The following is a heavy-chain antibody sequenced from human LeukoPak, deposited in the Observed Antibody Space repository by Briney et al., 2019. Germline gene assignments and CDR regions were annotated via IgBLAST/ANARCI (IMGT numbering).Heavy chain of an antibody. J-gene: IGHJ6*03. CDR1: GYTFTSNY. V-gene: IGHV1-2*02. Sequence: ASVKVSCKAFGYTFTSNYMHWVRQAPGQGLEWMGWINPNSGGTNYAQKFQGRVTMTRDTSISTAYMELSRLRSDDTAVYYCARGPPRYFDWDRAGGYYYYYMDVWGKGTTVTVSS. CDR2: INPNSGGT. CDR3: ARGPPRYFDWDRAGGYYYYYMDV. D-gene: IGHD3-9*01.